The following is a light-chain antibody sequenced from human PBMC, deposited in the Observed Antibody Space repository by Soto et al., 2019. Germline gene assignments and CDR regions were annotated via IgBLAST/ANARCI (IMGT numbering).Light chain of an antibody. CDR1: QSVSSY. Sequence: EIVLTQSPATLSLSPGERATLSCRASQSVSSYLAWYQQKPGQAPRLLIYDASNRATGIPARFSGSGSGTDFTLTLSSLEPEDFAVYYCQQRSKWPPTFGQWTKVEIK. J-gene: IGKJ1*01. CDR3: QQRSKWPPT. V-gene: IGKV3-11*01. CDR2: DAS.